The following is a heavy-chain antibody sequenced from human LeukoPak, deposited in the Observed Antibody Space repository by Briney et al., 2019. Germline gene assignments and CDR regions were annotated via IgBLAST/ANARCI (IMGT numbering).Heavy chain of an antibody. CDR3: ARDTPKDRLECGGDCYGENDAFDI. J-gene: IGHJ3*02. D-gene: IGHD2-21*02. CDR1: GGSISSGGYY. CDR2: IYYSGST. Sequence: SETLSLTCTVSGGSISSGGYYWSWIRQHPGKGLEWIGYIYYSGSTYYNPSLKSRVTISVDTSKNQFSLKLSSVTAADTAVYYCARDTPKDRLECGGDCYGENDAFDIWGQGTMVTVSS. V-gene: IGHV4-31*03.